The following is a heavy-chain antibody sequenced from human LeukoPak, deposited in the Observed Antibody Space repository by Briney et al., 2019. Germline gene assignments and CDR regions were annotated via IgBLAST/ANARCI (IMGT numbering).Heavy chain of an antibody. D-gene: IGHD5-12*01. CDR3: ARRVQKLVATSWFDP. Sequence: ASVWVSCKASGYTFDDEYIHWVRQAPGLGLEWMGWINPKNGDTKYAQRFQGRVTMTSDTSISTAYMELRRLRSDDSAVYYCARRVQKLVATSWFDPWGQGTLVTVSS. CDR1: GYTFDDEY. J-gene: IGHJ5*02. CDR2: INPKNGDT. V-gene: IGHV1-2*02.